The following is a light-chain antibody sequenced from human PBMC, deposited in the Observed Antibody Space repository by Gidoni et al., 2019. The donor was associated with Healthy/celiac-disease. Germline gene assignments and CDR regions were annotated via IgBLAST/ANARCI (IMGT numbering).Light chain of an antibody. V-gene: IGKV1-5*03. Sequence: DIQMTQSPSTLSASVGDRVTITCRASQSISSWLAWNQQKPGKAPKRLIHKASSFESGVPSRFSGSGSGTEFTLTISSLQPDDFATYYCQQYNSYPSFGQGTKLETK. CDR1: QSISSW. CDR3: QQYNSYPS. CDR2: KAS. J-gene: IGKJ2*01.